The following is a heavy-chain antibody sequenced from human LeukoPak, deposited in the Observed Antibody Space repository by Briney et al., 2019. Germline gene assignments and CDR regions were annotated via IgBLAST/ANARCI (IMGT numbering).Heavy chain of an antibody. CDR1: GGSISGYY. Sequence: SETLSLTCIVSGGSISGYYWSWIRQPPGKGLEWIGYLFYSGSTNYNPSLKSRVTISVDTSKNQFSLKLSSVTAADPALYYCARAGSGYSFDIWGQGTMVTVSS. V-gene: IGHV4-59*01. CDR3: ARAGSGYSFDI. J-gene: IGHJ3*02. CDR2: LFYSGST. D-gene: IGHD3-22*01.